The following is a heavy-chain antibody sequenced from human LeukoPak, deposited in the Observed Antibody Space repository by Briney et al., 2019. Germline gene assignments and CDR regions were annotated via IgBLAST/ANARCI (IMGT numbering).Heavy chain of an antibody. V-gene: IGHV3-30*02. J-gene: IGHJ4*02. CDR2: RYDGSNK. D-gene: IGHD3-10*01. CDR3: AKQGSYCMDY. Sequence: PGGSLRLSCAASGFTFSSYNIHWVRQAPGKGLEWIRYDGSNKYFADSVKGRFTISRDNSKNTLYLQMNSLRPEDTAVYCCAKQGSYCMDYWGQGTLVTVSS. CDR1: GFTFSSYN.